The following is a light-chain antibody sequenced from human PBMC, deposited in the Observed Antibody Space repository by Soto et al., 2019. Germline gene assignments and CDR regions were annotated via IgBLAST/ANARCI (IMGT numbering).Light chain of an antibody. CDR2: EVS. CDR1: SSDVGGYNY. Sequence: QSLLTQPPSASGSPGQSVTISCTGTSSDVGGYNYVSWYQQHPGKAPKLMIYEVSKRPSGVPDRFSGSKSGNTASLTVSGLQADDEADYYCSSYAGSNNVIFGGGTKLTVL. V-gene: IGLV2-8*01. CDR3: SSYAGSNNVI. J-gene: IGLJ2*01.